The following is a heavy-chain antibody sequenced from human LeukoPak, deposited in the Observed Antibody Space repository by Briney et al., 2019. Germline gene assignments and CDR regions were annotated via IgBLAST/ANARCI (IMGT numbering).Heavy chain of an antibody. CDR1: GYTFTSYG. CDR2: ISAYNGNT. V-gene: IGHV1-18*01. CDR3: ARVEVGATHYDY. Sequence: ASVKVSCKASGYTFTSYGISWVRQAPGQGLEWMGWISAYNGNTNYAQKLQGRVTMTRDTSTSTVYMELSSLRSEDTAVYYCARVEVGATHYDYWGQGTLVTVSS. D-gene: IGHD1-26*01. J-gene: IGHJ4*02.